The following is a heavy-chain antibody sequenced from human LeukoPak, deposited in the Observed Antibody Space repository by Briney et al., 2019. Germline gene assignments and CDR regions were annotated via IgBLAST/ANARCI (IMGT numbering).Heavy chain of an antibody. CDR2: ISAYSGNA. CDR3: ARTEKAYCGGVCDNYYMDV. V-gene: IGHV1-18*01. CDR1: GYTFTDYG. J-gene: IGHJ6*03. D-gene: IGHD2-21*02. Sequence: ASVKVSCKASGYTFTDYGISWVRQAPGQGLEWLGWISAYSGNANYAQKLQGRITMTTDTSTSVAYMELTSLRSDDTAVYYCARTEKAYCGGVCDNYYMDVWGKGATVTVSS.